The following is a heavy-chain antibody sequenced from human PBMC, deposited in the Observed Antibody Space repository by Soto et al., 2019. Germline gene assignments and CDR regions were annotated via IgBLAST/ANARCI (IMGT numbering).Heavy chain of an antibody. CDR3: AKALRFTFTTGYSMDV. Sequence: EVQLLESGGGLVQPGGSLRLACAASGFTVSSYAMSWVRQAPGKGLEWVSVISGSGSTYSADSVKGRFTISRDSSKNTVYLQMNSLRAEDTAVYYCAKALRFTFTTGYSMDVLGRGTTVTVSS. CDR1: GFTVSSYA. CDR2: ISGSGST. V-gene: IGHV3-23*01. D-gene: IGHD3-16*01. J-gene: IGHJ6*03.